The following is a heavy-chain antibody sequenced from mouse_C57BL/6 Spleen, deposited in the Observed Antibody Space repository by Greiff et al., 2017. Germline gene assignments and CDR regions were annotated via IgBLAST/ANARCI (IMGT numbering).Heavy chain of an antibody. CDR1: GYTFTSYG. CDR3: ARGGTVVDYYAMDY. D-gene: IGHD1-1*01. CDR2: IYPRSGNT. V-gene: IGHV1-81*01. Sequence: VMLVESGAELARPGASVKLSCKASGYTFTSYGISWVKQRTGQGLEWIGEIYPRSGNTYYNEKFKGKATLTADKSSSTAYMELRSLTSEDSAVYFCARGGTVVDYYAMDYWGQGTSVTVSS. J-gene: IGHJ4*01.